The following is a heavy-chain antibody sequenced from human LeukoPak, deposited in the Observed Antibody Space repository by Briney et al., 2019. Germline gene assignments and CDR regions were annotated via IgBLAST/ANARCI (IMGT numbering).Heavy chain of an antibody. CDR3: ARDLLGYSSSWYGVFDI. CDR2: INSDGSYT. V-gene: IGHV3-74*01. D-gene: IGHD6-13*01. J-gene: IGHJ3*02. Sequence: GGSLRLSCEASGFSLSGSWMHWVRQAPGKGLVWVSRINSDGSYTSYADSVKGRFTISRDNAKNTLYLQMNSLRAEDTAVYYCARDLLGYSSSWYGVFDIWGQGTWSPSLQ. CDR1: GFSLSGSW.